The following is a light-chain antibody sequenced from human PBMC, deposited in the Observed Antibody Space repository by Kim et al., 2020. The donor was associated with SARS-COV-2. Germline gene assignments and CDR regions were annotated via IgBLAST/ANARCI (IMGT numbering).Light chain of an antibody. CDR1: LGISHY. CDR2: GAS. CDR3: QQYDDYPLT. V-gene: IGKV1-16*01. Sequence: DIQMTQSPSSLSASVGDRVTITCRASLGISHYLVWYQQKPGKAPKSLIYGASSLHIGVPSRFSGSGSGTDFTLTISSLQPEDFATYYCQQYDDYPLTFGGGTKVDIK. J-gene: IGKJ4*01.